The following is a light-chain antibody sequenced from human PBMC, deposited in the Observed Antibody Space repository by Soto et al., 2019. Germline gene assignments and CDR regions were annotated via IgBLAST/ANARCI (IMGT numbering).Light chain of an antibody. J-gene: IGLJ2*01. Sequence: QSVLTQPPSASGSPGQSVTISCTGTSSDVGGYDYVSWYQQHPGKVPKLMIYDVNKRPSGVPDRFSGSKSGNTASLTVSGLQTEDEADYYCSSYAVSDSLVFGGGTKLTVL. CDR2: DVN. CDR3: SSYAVSDSLV. CDR1: SSDVGGYDY. V-gene: IGLV2-8*01.